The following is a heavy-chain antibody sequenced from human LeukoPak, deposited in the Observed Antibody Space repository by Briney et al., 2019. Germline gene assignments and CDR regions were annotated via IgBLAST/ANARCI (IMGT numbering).Heavy chain of an antibody. CDR2: NYGDDDK. CDR3: AHKKNSNAFDI. CDR1: GFSLSTSAVA. J-gene: IGHJ3*02. Sequence: SGPTLVKPTQTLTLTCTFSGFSLSTSAVAVAWIRQPPGKALEWLALNYGDDDKRYSPFLKSRLTITKDTSKNQVVLTMTNMDPVDTATYFCAHKKNSNAFDIWGQGTMVTVSS. D-gene: IGHD2/OR15-2a*01. V-gene: IGHV2-5*02.